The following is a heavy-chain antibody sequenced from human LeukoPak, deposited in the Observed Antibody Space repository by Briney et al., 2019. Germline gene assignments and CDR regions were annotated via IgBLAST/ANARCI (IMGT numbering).Heavy chain of an antibody. J-gene: IGHJ4*02. Sequence: PGRSLRLSCAASGFSIDDFGMHWVRQGPGKGLEWVSGMNYNGNDLGYADSVKGRFTISRDNANNVLHLQMDSVRPEDSGFYYCVKDAGIAARLWHFDSWGQGTQIIVSS. CDR1: GFSIDDFG. CDR3: VKDAGIAARLWHFDS. CDR2: MNYNGNDL. V-gene: IGHV3-9*01. D-gene: IGHD6-6*01.